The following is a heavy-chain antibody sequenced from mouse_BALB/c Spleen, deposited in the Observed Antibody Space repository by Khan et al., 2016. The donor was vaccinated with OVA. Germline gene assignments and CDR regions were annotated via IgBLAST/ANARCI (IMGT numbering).Heavy chain of an antibody. Sequence: QVQLQQSGAELAKPGASVKMSCKASGYTFTTYWMYWVKQRPGQGLEWIGYINPTSGYTDYNEKFKDRATLSADSSSSTAYMQLSSLTSEDSAVYYCRRERVGYWGQGTTLTVSS. V-gene: IGHV1-7*01. CDR2: INPTSGYT. CDR3: RRERVGY. CDR1: GYTFTTYW. J-gene: IGHJ2*01.